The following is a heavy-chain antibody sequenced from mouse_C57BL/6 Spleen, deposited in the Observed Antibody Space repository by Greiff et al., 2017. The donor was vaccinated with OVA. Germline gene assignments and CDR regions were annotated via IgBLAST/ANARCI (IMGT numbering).Heavy chain of an antibody. V-gene: IGHV3-6*01. J-gene: IGHJ2*01. D-gene: IGHD4-1*01. CDR1: GYSITSGYY. CDR3: ARSGTGYFDY. CDR2: ISYDGSN. Sequence: EVQLQQSGPGLVKPSHSLSLTCSVTGYSITSGYYWNWIRQFPGNKLEWMGYISYDGSNNYNPSLKNRISITRDTSKNQFFLKLNSVTTEDTATYYCARSGTGYFDYWGQGTTLTVSS.